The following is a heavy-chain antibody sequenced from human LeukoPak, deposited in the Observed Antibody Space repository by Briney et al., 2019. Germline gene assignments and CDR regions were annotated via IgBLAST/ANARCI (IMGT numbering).Heavy chain of an antibody. CDR2: ISTNSSTI. CDR1: GFTFSSYS. D-gene: IGHD3-22*01. J-gene: IGHJ4*02. V-gene: IGHV3-48*01. Sequence: GGSLRLSCAASGFTFSSYSINWVRQAPGKGLEWVAYISTNSSTIYYADSVKGRVTISRDNAKNSLYLERNSLRAEDTSVYYCARGSTYYHSSGPVLFDYWGQGTLVTVYS. CDR3: ARGSTYYHSSGPVLFDY.